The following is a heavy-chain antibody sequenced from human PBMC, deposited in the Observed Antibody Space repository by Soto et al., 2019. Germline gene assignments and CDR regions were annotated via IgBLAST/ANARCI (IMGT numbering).Heavy chain of an antibody. Sequence: EVQLLESGGDLVQPGGSLRLSCAASGFTFSNYAMSWFRQAPGKGLEWVSAISGSAINTYYADSVRGRFTICRDNSKNTLYLQMNHPRADDTAVYSCAKGQGYYYDASGYTVDYWGKSTLVTVSS. CDR1: GFTFSNYA. J-gene: IGHJ4*02. D-gene: IGHD3-22*01. CDR2: ISGSAINT. CDR3: AKGQGYYYDASGYTVDY. V-gene: IGHV3-23*01.